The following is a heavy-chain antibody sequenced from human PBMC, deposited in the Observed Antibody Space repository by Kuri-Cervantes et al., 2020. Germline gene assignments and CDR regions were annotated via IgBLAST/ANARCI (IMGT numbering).Heavy chain of an antibody. J-gene: IGHJ4*02. V-gene: IGHV3-7*02. CDR3: ARGLGPDAAGSFGY. CDR2: IKQDVSEK. D-gene: IGHD6-13*01. CDR1: GFTFSSYW. Sequence: GESLKISCAASGFTFSSYWMSWVRQAPGKGLEWVANIKQDVSEKYYVDSVKGRFTISRDNAKNSLFLQMNSLRAEDTAVYYCARGLGPDAAGSFGYWGQGSLVTVSS.